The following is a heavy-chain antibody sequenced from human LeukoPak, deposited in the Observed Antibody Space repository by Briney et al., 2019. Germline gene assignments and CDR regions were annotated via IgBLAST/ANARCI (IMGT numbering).Heavy chain of an antibody. CDR3: AAFPPYCSGGSCYSADDYPTQDWYFDL. J-gene: IGHJ2*01. V-gene: IGHV1-58*01. Sequence: SVKVSCKASGFTFTSSAVQWVRQARGQRLEWIGWIVVGSGNTNYAQKFQERVTITRDMSASTADMELSSLRSEDTAVYYCAAFPPYCSGGSCYSADDYPTQDWYFDLWGRGTLVTVSS. CDR1: GFTFTSSA. CDR2: IVVGSGNT. D-gene: IGHD2-15*01.